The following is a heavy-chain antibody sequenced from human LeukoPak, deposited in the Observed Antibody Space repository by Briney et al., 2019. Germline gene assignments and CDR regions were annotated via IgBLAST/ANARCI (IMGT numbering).Heavy chain of an antibody. V-gene: IGHV4-59*08. CDR3: ARPSNLGATEPYDY. CDR1: GGSISTYY. Sequence: PSETLSLTCTVSGGSISTYYWSWLRQSPGKGLEWIGSIYYSGSTNYNPSLKSRVTISVDTSTNQFSLKLTSVTAADTAVYYCARPSNLGATEPYDYWGQGTLVTVSS. CDR2: IYYSGST. J-gene: IGHJ4*02. D-gene: IGHD1-26*01.